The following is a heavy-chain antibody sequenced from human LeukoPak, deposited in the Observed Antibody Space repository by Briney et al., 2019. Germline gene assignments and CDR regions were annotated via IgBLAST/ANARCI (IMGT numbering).Heavy chain of an antibody. CDR1: GFTFDKYG. CDR3: AKDQGIAAAGTSSFDY. Sequence: PGRSLRLSCATSGFTFDKYGIHWVRQAPGKGLEWVAFIRYDGSNKYYADSVKGRFTISRDNSKNTLYLQMNSLRAEDTAVYYCAKDQGIAAAGTSSFDYWGQGTLVTVSS. D-gene: IGHD6-13*01. V-gene: IGHV3-30*02. CDR2: IRYDGSNK. J-gene: IGHJ4*02.